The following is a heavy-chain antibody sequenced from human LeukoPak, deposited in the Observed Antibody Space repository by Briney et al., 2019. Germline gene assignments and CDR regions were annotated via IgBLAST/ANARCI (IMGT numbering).Heavy chain of an antibody. CDR1: GDSVSTNSAT. CDR2: TYYRSKWNN. CDR3: ARLVGASWFDS. J-gene: IGHJ5*01. V-gene: IGHV6-1*01. Sequence: SQTLSLTCAISGDSVSTNSATCTWLRQSPSRGLEWLGRTYYRSKWNNDYAVSMKSQITINPDTSKNQFSLQLNSVTPEDTAVYYCARLVGASWFDSWGQGTLVTVSS. D-gene: IGHD1-26*01.